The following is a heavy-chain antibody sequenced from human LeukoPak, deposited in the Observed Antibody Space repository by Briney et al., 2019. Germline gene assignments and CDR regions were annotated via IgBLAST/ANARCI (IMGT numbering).Heavy chain of an antibody. CDR3: ARDPPRIAAAGYYFDY. J-gene: IGHJ4*02. CDR1: GFTFSSYS. Sequence: AGSLRLSCAASGFTFSSYSMNWVRQAPGKGLEWVSSISSSSSYIYYADSVKGRFTISRDNAKNSLYLQMNSLRAEDTAVYYCARDPPRIAAAGYYFDYWGQGTLVTVSS. D-gene: IGHD6-13*01. CDR2: ISSSSSYI. V-gene: IGHV3-21*01.